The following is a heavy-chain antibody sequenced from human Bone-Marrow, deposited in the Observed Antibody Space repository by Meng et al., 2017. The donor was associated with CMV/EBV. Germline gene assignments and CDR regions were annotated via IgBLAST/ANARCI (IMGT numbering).Heavy chain of an antibody. CDR1: GGSISSGGYY. CDR2: IYYSGST. D-gene: IGHD5-18*01. V-gene: IGHV4-31*03. J-gene: IGHJ4*02. Sequence: SETLSLTCTVSGGSISSGGYYWSWIRQHPGKGLEWIGYIYYSGSTYYNPSLKSRVTISVDTSKNQFSLKLSSVTAADTAVYYCATSDGEGGYSYGYPGQGFDYWGQGTLVTVSS. CDR3: ATSDGEGGYSYGYPGQGFDY.